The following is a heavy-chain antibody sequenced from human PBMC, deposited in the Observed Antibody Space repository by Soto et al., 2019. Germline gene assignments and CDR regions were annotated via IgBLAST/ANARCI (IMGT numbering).Heavy chain of an antibody. V-gene: IGHV3-23*01. J-gene: IGHJ6*02. CDR3: TKARLWGGDGYNSYYYNAMDV. D-gene: IGHD3-16*01. CDR1: GFTFSSYA. CDR2: ISGSGGST. Sequence: GGSLRLSCAASGFTFSSYAMSWVRQAPGKGLEWVSAISGSGGSTYYADSVKGRFTISRDNSKNSLYLQMNSLRPEDTALYYCTKARLWGGDGYNSYYYNAMDVWGQGTTVTVSS.